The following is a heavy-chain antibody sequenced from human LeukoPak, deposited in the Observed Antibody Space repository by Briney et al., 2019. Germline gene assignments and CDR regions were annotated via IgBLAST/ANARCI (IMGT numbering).Heavy chain of an antibody. J-gene: IGHJ4*02. Sequence: SETLSLTCAVYGGSFSGYHWSWIRQPPGKGLEWIGEINHSGSTNYNPSLKSRVTISVDTSKNQFSLKLSSVTAADTAVYYCARGPMGFQSPDKSIVGGTGYYFDYWGQGTLVTVSS. CDR1: GGSFSGYH. D-gene: IGHD1-26*01. CDR3: ARGPMGFQSPDKSIVGGTGYYFDY. CDR2: INHSGST. V-gene: IGHV4-34*01.